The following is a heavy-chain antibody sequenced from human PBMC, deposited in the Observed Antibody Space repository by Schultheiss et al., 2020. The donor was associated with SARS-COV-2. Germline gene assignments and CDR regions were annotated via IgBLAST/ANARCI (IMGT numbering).Heavy chain of an antibody. CDR3: ARGYCSSTSCYTPDAFDI. V-gene: IGHV4-59*10. CDR1: GGSFSGYY. Sequence: SETLSLTCAVYGGSFSGYYWSWIRQPAGKGLEWIGRIYTSGSTNYNPSLKSRVTMSVDTSKNQFSLKLSSVTAADTAVYYCARGYCSSTSCYTPDAFDIWGQGTMVTVSS. D-gene: IGHD2-2*02. J-gene: IGHJ3*02. CDR2: IYTSGST.